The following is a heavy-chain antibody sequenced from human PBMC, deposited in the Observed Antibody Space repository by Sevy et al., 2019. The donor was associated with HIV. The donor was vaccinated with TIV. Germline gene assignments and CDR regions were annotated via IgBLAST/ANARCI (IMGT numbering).Heavy chain of an antibody. Sequence: GGSLRLSCAASGFTFSNYWMSWVRQAPGKGLEWVANIKEDGSENYYVDSVKGRFTISEDNAKNSLYLQMISLRTEDTAVYYCAGVGGCSSTSCFAYWFDPWGQGTLVTVSS. V-gene: IGHV3-7*03. J-gene: IGHJ5*02. CDR1: GFTFSNYW. D-gene: IGHD2-2*01. CDR2: IKEDGSEN. CDR3: AGVGGCSSTSCFAYWFDP.